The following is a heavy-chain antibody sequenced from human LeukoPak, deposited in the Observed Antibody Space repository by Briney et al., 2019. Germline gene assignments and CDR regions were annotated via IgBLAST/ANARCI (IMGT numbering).Heavy chain of an antibody. CDR2: ISSSGWTI. CDR1: GFTFSSYE. CDR3: ARLYSSSSGKAFDI. J-gene: IGHJ3*02. D-gene: IGHD6-6*01. V-gene: IGHV3-48*03. Sequence: GGSLRLSCAASGFTFSSYEMNWVRQAPGKGLEWVSYISSSGWTIYYADSVKGRFTISRDNAKNSLYLQMNSLRAEDTAVYYCARLYSSSSGKAFDIWGQGTMVTVSS.